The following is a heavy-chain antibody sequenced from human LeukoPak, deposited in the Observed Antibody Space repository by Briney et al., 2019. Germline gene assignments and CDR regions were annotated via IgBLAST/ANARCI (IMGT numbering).Heavy chain of an antibody. CDR3: ARDSSSWNYYYYYMDV. J-gene: IGHJ6*03. D-gene: IGHD6-13*01. CDR1: GFTFSSYG. V-gene: IGHV3-48*01. CDR2: ISSSSSTI. Sequence: GGSLRLSCAASGFTFSSYGMNWVRQAPGKGLEWVSYISSSSSTIYYADSVKGRFTISRDNAKNSLYLQMNSLRAEDTAVYYCARDSSSWNYYYYYMDVWGKGTTVTVSS.